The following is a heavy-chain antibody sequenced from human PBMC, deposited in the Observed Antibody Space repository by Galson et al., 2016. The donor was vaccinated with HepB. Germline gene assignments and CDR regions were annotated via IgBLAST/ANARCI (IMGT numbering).Heavy chain of an antibody. J-gene: IGHJ2*01. V-gene: IGHV3-23*01. CDR2: VTGSGGLT. Sequence: RLSCAASGFTFSSYAMNWVRQVPGKGLQWVSSVTGSGGLTYHSDSVKGRFTVSRDTSKNTLYLQMTGLSVEDTAVYYCARAIDYWYFDLWGRGTLVTVSS. CDR1: GFTFSSYA. CDR3: ARAIDYWYFDL.